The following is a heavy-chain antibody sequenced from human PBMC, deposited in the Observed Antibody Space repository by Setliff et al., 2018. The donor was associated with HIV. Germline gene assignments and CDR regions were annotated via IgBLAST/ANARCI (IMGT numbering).Heavy chain of an antibody. D-gene: IGHD5-18*01. CDR2: IYISGST. J-gene: IGHJ4*02. CDR1: GGSISSYY. Sequence: SETLSLTCTVSGGSISSYYWSWIRQPPGKGLEWIGYIYISGSTYYNPSLKSRLTISVDTSKNQFSLKLSSVTAADTAVYYCARRDGYSYGFYFDYWGQGTLVTVSS. V-gene: IGHV4-4*08. CDR3: ARRDGYSYGFYFDY.